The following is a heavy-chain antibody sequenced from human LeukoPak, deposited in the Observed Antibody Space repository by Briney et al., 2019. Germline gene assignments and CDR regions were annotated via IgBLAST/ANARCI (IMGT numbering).Heavy chain of an antibody. D-gene: IGHD3-10*01. Sequence: GGSLRLSCAASGFTFSSYWMSWVRQAPGKGLEWVANIKQDGSERYYVDSVKGRFTISRDNAKNSLYLQMNSLRAEDTAVYYCARIRGLAYFDYWGQGTLVTVSS. J-gene: IGHJ4*02. V-gene: IGHV3-7*01. CDR2: IKQDGSER. CDR3: ARIRGLAYFDY. CDR1: GFTFSSYW.